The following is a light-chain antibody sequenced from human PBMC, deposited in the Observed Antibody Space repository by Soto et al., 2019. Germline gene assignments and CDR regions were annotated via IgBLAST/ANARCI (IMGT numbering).Light chain of an antibody. CDR3: NSNAGSNTVV. V-gene: IGLV2-8*01. CDR2: EVS. CDR1: SSDVGYYNY. J-gene: IGLJ2*01. Sequence: QSALTQPPSASGSPGQSVTISCTGTSSDVGYYNYVSWYQQHPGKAPKLIIYEVSKRLSGVPDRFSGSKSGNTASLTVSGLQAEDEAHYYCNSNAGSNTVVFGGGTKLTVL.